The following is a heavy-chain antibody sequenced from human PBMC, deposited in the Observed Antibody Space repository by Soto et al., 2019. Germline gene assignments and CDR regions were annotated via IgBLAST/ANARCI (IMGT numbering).Heavy chain of an antibody. CDR2: ISYDGSNK. V-gene: IGHV3-30*18. J-gene: IGHJ4*02. D-gene: IGHD5-18*01. Sequence: PGGSLRLSCAASGFTFSSYGMHWVRQAPGKGLGWVAVISYDGSNKYYADSVKGRFTISRDNSKNTLYLQMNSLRAEDTAVYYCXKDQSRGYSYGYWYFDYWGQGTLVTVSS. CDR1: GFTFSSYG. CDR3: XKDQSRGYSYGYWYFDY.